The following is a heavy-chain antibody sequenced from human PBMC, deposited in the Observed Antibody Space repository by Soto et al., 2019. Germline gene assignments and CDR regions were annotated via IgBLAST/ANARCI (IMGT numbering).Heavy chain of an antibody. CDR2: IVPIVGTT. J-gene: IGHJ4*02. CDR3: VRVVAIPGYPDH. V-gene: IGHV1-69*12. D-gene: IGHD5-12*01. CDR1: GGTFSSYA. Sequence: QVQLVQSGAEVRQPASSVKVSCKTSGGTFSSYAISWVRQARGQGLEWMGGIVPIVGTTTYAQKFQGRVTITADEATSTAYMQLSRLRSDDTAVYYCVRVVAIPGYPDHWGQGTLVTLSS.